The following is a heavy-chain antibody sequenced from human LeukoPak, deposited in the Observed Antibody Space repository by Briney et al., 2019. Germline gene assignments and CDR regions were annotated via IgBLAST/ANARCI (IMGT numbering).Heavy chain of an antibody. V-gene: IGHV5-51*01. CDR2: IYPGDSDN. CDR3: ARLSYDFWSGYKSMPNWFDL. D-gene: IGHD3-3*01. CDR1: GYSFTSYW. J-gene: IGHJ5*02. Sequence: GESLKISCKGAGYSFTSYWIGGGRRMPGKGLEGMGIIYPGDSDNRYSPSFQGQVTISDEKSSRTAYLQWSSLKASDTAMYYCARLSYDFWSGYKSMPNWFDLWGQGTLVTVSS.